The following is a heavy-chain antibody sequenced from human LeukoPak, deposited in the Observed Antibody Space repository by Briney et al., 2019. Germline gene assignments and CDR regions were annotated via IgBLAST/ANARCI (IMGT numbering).Heavy chain of an antibody. D-gene: IGHD2-21*02. Sequence: GASVKVSCTASGDTFNSYAIAWVRQAPGQGLEWMGGIIPMFGTPDYAQKFQGRVTITADKSTSTVYMELSSLRSEDTAVYYCAKGVTAIKVYYFDYWGQGTLVTVSS. CDR3: AKGVTAIKVYYFDY. V-gene: IGHV1-69*06. CDR2: IIPMFGTP. J-gene: IGHJ4*02. CDR1: GDTFNSYA.